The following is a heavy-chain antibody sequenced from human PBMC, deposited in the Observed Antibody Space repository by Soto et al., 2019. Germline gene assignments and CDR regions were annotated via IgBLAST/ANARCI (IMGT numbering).Heavy chain of an antibody. CDR3: ARGPYCCEECYFAY. D-gene: IGHD2-21*01. J-gene: IGHJ4*02. CDR1: GDSISRYY. Sequence: QVHLQESGPGLVKPSETLSLTCSVFGDSISRYYWSWIRQPAGQGLEFIGRIYNSGIINYNPSLESRVTMSVDPSKNQISLQLSSATAADTAMYYCARGPYCCEECYFAYWGQGTLVTVSP. V-gene: IGHV4-4*07. CDR2: IYNSGII.